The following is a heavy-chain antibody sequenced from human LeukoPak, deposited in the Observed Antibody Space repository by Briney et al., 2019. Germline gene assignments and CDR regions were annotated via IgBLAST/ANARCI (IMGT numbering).Heavy chain of an antibody. D-gene: IGHD1-26*01. J-gene: IGHJ4*02. CDR1: GFTFSSYS. Sequence: GGSLRLSCAASGFTFSSYSMDWVRQAPGKGLEWVSYIYSSSTTIYYADSVKGRFTISRDNSKNTLYLQMNSLRAEDTAVYYCARGESYYVRFDYWGQGTLVTVSS. V-gene: IGHV3-48*01. CDR3: ARGESYYVRFDY. CDR2: IYSSSTTI.